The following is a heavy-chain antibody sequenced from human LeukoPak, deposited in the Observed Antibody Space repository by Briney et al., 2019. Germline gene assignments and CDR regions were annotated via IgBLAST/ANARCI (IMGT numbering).Heavy chain of an antibody. J-gene: IGHJ4*02. V-gene: IGHV3-23*01. CDR1: GFAFSSYA. CDR2: ISGSGGST. CDR3: AREVDSSGTFDY. Sequence: GAMRLSCAASGFAFSSYAMSWVRQAPGKGLEWVSAISGSGGSTYYADSVKGRFTISRDNSKNTLYLQMNSLRAEDTAVYYCAREVDSSGTFDYWGQGTLVTVSS. D-gene: IGHD3-22*01.